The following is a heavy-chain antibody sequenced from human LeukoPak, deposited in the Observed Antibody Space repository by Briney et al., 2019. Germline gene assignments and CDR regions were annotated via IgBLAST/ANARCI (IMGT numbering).Heavy chain of an antibody. Sequence: GGSLRLSCAASGLTFSDFWMHWVRQPPGKGLVWVALVKGDGRTTIYADSVKGRFTISRDNAKNTLYLQMNSLRADDSGVYYCTTGHSYGYDYWGQGVLVTVSS. CDR3: TTGHSYGYDY. D-gene: IGHD5-18*01. V-gene: IGHV3-74*01. J-gene: IGHJ4*02. CDR2: VKGDGRTT. CDR1: GLTFSDFW.